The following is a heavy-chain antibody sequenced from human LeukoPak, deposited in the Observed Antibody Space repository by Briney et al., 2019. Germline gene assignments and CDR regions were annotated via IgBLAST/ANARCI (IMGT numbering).Heavy chain of an antibody. CDR2: ISAYNGNT. J-gene: IGHJ4*02. CDR3: ARGLRGIYYYDSSGYTDY. Sequence: ASVKVSCKASGYTFTSYGISWVRQAPGQGLERMGWISAYNGNTNYAQKLQGRVTMTTDTSTSTAYMELSSLRSEDTAVYYCARGLRGIYYYDSSGYTDYWGQGTLVTVSS. CDR1: GYTFTSYG. V-gene: IGHV1-18*01. D-gene: IGHD3-22*01.